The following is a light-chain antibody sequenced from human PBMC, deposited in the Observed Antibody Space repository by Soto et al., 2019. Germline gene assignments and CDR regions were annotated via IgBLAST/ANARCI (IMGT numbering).Light chain of an antibody. Sequence: QSVLTQPPLVSGAPGQRVTISCTGSSSNIGAHYDVHWYQQLPGTAPKLLIYGNTNRPSGVPDRFSGSKSGTSASLAITGLQAEDEADYYCQSYDSSLSGPVFGGGTKLTVL. CDR2: GNT. V-gene: IGLV1-40*01. CDR1: SSNIGAHYD. J-gene: IGLJ2*01. CDR3: QSYDSSLSGPV.